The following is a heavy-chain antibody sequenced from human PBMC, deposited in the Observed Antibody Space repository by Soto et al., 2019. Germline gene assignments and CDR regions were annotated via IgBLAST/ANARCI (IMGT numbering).Heavy chain of an antibody. CDR2: IYYSGST. CDR3: ARGTDSSCWAMDY. V-gene: IGHV4-61*01. Sequence: QVQLQESGPGLVKPSETLSLTCTVSGGSVSSGSYYWSWIRQPPGKGLEWIGYIYYSGSTNYNPSLKSRVTISVDTSKNQFSLKLSSVTAADTAVYYCARGTDSSCWAMDYWGQGTLVTVSS. J-gene: IGHJ4*02. CDR1: GGSVSSGSYY. D-gene: IGHD6-19*01.